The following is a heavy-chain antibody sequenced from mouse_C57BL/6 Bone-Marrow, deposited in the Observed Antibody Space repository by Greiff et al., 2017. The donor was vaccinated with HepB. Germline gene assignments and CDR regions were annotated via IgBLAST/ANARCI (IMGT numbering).Heavy chain of an antibody. CDR1: GFNIKDDY. J-gene: IGHJ2*01. V-gene: IGHV14-4*01. CDR3: TTPGGDY. CDR2: IDPENGDT. Sequence: VHVKQSGAELVRPGASVELSCTASGFNIKDDYMHWVKQRPEQGLEWIGWIDPENGDTEYASKFQGKATITADTSSNTAYLQLSSLTSEDTAVYYCTTPGGDYWGQGTTLTVSS.